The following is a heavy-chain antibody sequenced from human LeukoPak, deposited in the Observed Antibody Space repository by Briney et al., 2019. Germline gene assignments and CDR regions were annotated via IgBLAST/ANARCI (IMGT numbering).Heavy chain of an antibody. CDR2: IYHTGST. D-gene: IGHD4-17*01. CDR1: GYSISSGYY. V-gene: IGHV4-38-2*02. J-gene: IGHJ4*02. CDR3: ARAPIRYHFDY. Sequence: PSETLSLTCTVSGYSISSGYYWGWIRQPPGKGLEWIGSIYHTGSTYYNPSLKSRVTISVDTSKNQFSLKLSSVTAADTAVYYCARAPIRYHFDYWGQGTLVTVSS.